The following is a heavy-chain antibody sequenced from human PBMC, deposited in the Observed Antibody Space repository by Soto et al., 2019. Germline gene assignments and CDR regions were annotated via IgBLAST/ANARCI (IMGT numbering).Heavy chain of an antibody. CDR3: ARHDGHSGSLIGY. CDR1: GGTFSSYT. Sequence: SVKVSCKASGGTFSSYTISWVRQAPGQGLEWMGRIIPILGIANYAQKFQGRVTITADKSTSTAYMELSSLRSEDTAVYYCARHDGHSGSLIGYWGQGTLVTVSS. J-gene: IGHJ4*02. D-gene: IGHD1-26*01. V-gene: IGHV1-69*02. CDR2: IIPILGIA.